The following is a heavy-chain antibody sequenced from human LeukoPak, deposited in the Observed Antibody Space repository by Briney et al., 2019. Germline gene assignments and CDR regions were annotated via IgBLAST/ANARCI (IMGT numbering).Heavy chain of an antibody. D-gene: IGHD3-22*01. CDR3: ANKEYYYDSSGYSDAFDI. J-gene: IGHJ3*02. V-gene: IGHV3-48*03. CDR1: GFTFSSFE. Sequence: SGGSLRLSCAASGFTFSSFEMNWVRQAPGKGLEWVSYISISGSTIYYADSVKGRFTISRDNAKNSLYLQMNSLRAEDTAVYYCANKEYYYDSSGYSDAFDIWGQGTMVTVSS. CDR2: ISISGSTI.